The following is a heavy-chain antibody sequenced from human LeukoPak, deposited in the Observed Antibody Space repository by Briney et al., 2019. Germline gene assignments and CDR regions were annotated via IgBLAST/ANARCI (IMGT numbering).Heavy chain of an antibody. Sequence: ASVKVSCKASGYTFTSYYMHWGRQAPGQGLERMGLINPSGGSTSYAQKFQGRVTMTRDTSTSTVYMELSSLRSEDTAVYYCARDTAGGGATDYWGQGTLVTVSS. D-gene: IGHD1-26*01. CDR1: GYTFTSYY. V-gene: IGHV1-46*01. CDR2: INPSGGST. J-gene: IGHJ4*02. CDR3: ARDTAGGGATDY.